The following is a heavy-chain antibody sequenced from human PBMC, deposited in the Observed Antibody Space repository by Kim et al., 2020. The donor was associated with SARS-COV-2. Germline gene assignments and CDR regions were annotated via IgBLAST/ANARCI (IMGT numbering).Heavy chain of an antibody. CDR3: ARGGAALPLTLSYYYTYLDV. CDR2: IKWNGGST. Sequence: GGSLRLSCAASGFTFDDYGMSWVRQAPGKGLEWVSGIKWNGGSTGYADSVKGRFTSSRDQAKNSLYLQMNSLRAEDTALYHCARGGAALPLTLSYYYTYLDVSGKGSTVTVSS. V-gene: IGHV3-20*01. D-gene: IGHD6-13*01. CDR1: GFTFDDYG. J-gene: IGHJ6*03.